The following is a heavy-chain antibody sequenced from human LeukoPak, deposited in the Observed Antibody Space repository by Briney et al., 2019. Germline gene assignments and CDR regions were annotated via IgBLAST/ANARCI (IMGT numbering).Heavy chain of an antibody. CDR2: INSDGGGT. D-gene: IGHD3-22*01. V-gene: IGHV3-74*01. J-gene: IGHJ1*01. Sequence: GGSLRLSCAASGFTFSSYWMHWVRQVPGKGLVWVSRINSDGGGTSYADSVKGRFTISRDNAKNTLYLQMNSLRAEDTAVYYCAKEEGYYYDSGGYYVEYFQHWGQGTLVTVSS. CDR3: AKEEGYYYDSGGYYVEYFQH. CDR1: GFTFSSYW.